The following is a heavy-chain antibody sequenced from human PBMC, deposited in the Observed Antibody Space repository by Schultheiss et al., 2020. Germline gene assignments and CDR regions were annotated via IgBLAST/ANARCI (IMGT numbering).Heavy chain of an antibody. CDR2: MNPNSGNT. V-gene: IGHV1-8*01. D-gene: IGHD6-19*01. J-gene: IGHJ1*01. CDR3: ATGVRDSSGREYFQH. CDR1: GYTFTSYD. Sequence: ASVKVSCKASGYTFTSYDINWVRQATGQGLEWMGWMNPNSGNTGYAQKFQGRVSMTRNSSISTAYMELSNLRSEDTAMYYCATGVRDSSGREYFQHWGQGTLVTVSS.